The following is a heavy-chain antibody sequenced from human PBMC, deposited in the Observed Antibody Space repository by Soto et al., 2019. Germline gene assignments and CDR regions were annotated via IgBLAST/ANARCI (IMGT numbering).Heavy chain of an antibody. CDR3: ARGQQVSTIRGVQGFDY. CDR2: LYSGGTS. D-gene: IGHD3-10*01. J-gene: IGHJ4*02. V-gene: IGHV3-53*02. CDR1: GFSISSNY. Sequence: EVQLVGTGGGLIQPGGSLRLSCAASGFSISSNYMTWVRQAPGKGLVWVSLLYSGGTSYYADSVKGRFTISRDNSKNTLFLQMHRLKTEDTAVYYCARGQQVSTIRGVQGFDYWGQGTLVTVSS.